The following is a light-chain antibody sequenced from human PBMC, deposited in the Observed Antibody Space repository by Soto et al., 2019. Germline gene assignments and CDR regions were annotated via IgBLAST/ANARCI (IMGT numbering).Light chain of an antibody. CDR2: DDS. J-gene: IGLJ3*02. CDR3: QVWDSSSDLWV. V-gene: IGLV3-21*02. CDR1: NIGSKS. Sequence: VLTQPPSVSVAPGQTASITCGGDNIGSKSVHWYQQKPGQAPVLVVYDDSDRPSGIPERFSGSNSGNTATLTISRVEAGDEADYYCQVWDSSSDLWVFGGGTKLTVL.